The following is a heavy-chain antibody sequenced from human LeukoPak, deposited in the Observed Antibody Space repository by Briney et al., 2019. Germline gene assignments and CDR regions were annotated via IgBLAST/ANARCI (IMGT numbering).Heavy chain of an antibody. J-gene: IGHJ4*02. V-gene: IGHV4-39*01. D-gene: IGHD5-24*01. CDR3: ARFTRWLQFGGDY. Sequence: SETLSLTCTVSGGSITSSNYYWGWIRQPPGKGLEWIGSIYYSGSTYYNPSLKSRVTISVDTSKNQFSLKLSSVTAADTAVYYCARFTRWLQFGGDYWGQGTLVTVSS. CDR2: IYYSGST. CDR1: GGSITSSNYY.